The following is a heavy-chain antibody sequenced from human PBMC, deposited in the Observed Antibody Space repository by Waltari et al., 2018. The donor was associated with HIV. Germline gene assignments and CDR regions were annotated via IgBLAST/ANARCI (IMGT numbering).Heavy chain of an antibody. Sequence: QVQLQQWGAGLLKPSETLSLTCAVYGGSFSGYYWSWIRQPPGQGLGWIGEINQSGSTNYNPSLKSRVTISVDTSKNQFSLKLSSVTAADTAVYYCASSDYGDSRGIDYWGQGTLVTVSS. V-gene: IGHV4-34*01. J-gene: IGHJ4*02. CDR1: GGSFSGYY. CDR2: INQSGST. D-gene: IGHD4-17*01. CDR3: ASSDYGDSRGIDY.